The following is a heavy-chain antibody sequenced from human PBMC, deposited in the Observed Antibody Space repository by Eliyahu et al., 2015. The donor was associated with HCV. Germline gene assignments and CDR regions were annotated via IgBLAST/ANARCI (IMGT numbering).Heavy chain of an antibody. CDR3: ARVRGFVGYDYSDY. CDR2: XNPDGGAA. CDR1: XXXFTXYH. Sequence: QVQLVQSGAEVKNPXASVKVSCEASXXXFTXYHXHWXRXAPGQGLEWMGWXNPDGGAAXSVQKFQGRVIMTRDTSIGTAYLEVNRLTSDDTAVYYCARVRGFVGYDYSDYWGQGTLVTVSS. V-gene: IGHV1-2*02. D-gene: IGHD5-12*01. J-gene: IGHJ4*02.